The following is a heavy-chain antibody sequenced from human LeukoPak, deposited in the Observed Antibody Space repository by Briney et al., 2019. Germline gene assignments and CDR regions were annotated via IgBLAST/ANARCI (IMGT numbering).Heavy chain of an antibody. V-gene: IGHV3-21*01. CDR3: ARDPYSGLFDY. CDR2: ISSSSSYI. D-gene: IGHD4-11*01. CDR1: GFTFSSYS. Sequence: GGSLRLXCAASGFTFSSYSMNWVRQAPGKGLEWVSSISSSSSYIYYADSLKGRFTISRGNAKNSLYLQMNSLRAEDTAVYYCARDPYSGLFDYWGQGTLVTVSS. J-gene: IGHJ4*02.